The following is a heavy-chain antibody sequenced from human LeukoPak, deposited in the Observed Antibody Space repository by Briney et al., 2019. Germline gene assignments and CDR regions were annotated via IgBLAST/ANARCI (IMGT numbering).Heavy chain of an antibody. CDR2: ISGSGGST. D-gene: IGHD3-22*01. J-gene: IGHJ4*02. CDR1: GFTFSSYA. V-gene: IGHV3-23*01. Sequence: GGSLRLSCAASGFTFSSYAMSWVRQAPGKGLEWVSAISGSGGSTYYADSVKGRFTISRDNSKNTLYLQMNSLRAEDTAVYYCAQPPRGAYYDSSGYWGQGTLVTVSS. CDR3: AQPPRGAYYDSSGY.